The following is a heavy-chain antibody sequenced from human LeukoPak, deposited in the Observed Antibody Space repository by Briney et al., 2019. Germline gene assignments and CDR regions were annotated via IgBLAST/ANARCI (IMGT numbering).Heavy chain of an antibody. CDR2: ISYGGSNK. D-gene: IGHD3-22*01. CDR1: GFTFSSYA. Sequence: GGSLRLSCAASGFTFSSYAMHWVRQAPGKGLEWVAVISYGGSNKYYADSVKGRFTISRDNSKNTLYLQMNSLRAEDTAVYYCARGRDYYDSSGYYPVNFDYWGQGTLVTVSS. V-gene: IGHV3-30*04. J-gene: IGHJ4*02. CDR3: ARGRDYYDSSGYYPVNFDY.